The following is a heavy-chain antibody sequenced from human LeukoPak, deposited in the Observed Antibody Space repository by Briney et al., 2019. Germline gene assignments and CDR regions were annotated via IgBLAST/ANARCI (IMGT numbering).Heavy chain of an antibody. CDR3: ARGLMREYKSGPNMHSFDS. CDR1: GYTFSTYG. Sequence: ASVKVSCKASGYTFSTYGISWVRQAPGQGLEWMGWISANNGNTNYAQKFQGRVTMTTDTMTTDTSTSTAYMELRSLRSDDTAVYYWARGLMREYKSGPNMHSFDSWGQGTLVTVSS. CDR2: ISANNGNT. J-gene: IGHJ4*02. V-gene: IGHV1-18*01. D-gene: IGHD6-19*01.